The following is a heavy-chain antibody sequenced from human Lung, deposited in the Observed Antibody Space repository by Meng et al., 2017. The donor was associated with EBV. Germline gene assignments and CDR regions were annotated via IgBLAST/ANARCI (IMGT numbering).Heavy chain of an antibody. J-gene: IGHJ4*02. CDR1: GFTFSRYS. CDR3: ARDPGDHGDYERRGGNY. Sequence: EVQLVESGGGLVKAGGSLRLSCAGSGFTFSRYSMNWVRQAPGKGLEWVSSISSTSSHMYYADSVTGRFTISRDNTKNSLYLQMNSLRAEDTAVYYCARDPGDHGDYERRGGNYWGQGTLVTVAS. V-gene: IGHV3-21*02. D-gene: IGHD4-17*01. CDR2: ISSTSSHM.